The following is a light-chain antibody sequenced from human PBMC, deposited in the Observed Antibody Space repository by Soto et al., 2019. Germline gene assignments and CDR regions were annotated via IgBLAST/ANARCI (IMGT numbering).Light chain of an antibody. V-gene: IGKV1-5*03. CDR3: QQYRXAST. Sequence: DIQMTQSPSTLSAFVGDRVTITCRASQSVSNWLAWYQQKPGKAPRLLISKASTLESGVPSRFSGSGSGTEFTLSISSLQPEDFATYYCQQYRXASTFGQGTKVDIK. J-gene: IGKJ2*02. CDR2: KAS. CDR1: QSVSNW.